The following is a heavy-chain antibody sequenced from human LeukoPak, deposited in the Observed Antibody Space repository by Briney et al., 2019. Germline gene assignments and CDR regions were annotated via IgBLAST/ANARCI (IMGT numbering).Heavy chain of an antibody. V-gene: IGHV3-74*01. D-gene: IGHD3-16*01. Sequence: TGESLRLSCAASRFTFSGYYMHWVRQAPGKGLVWVSHINADGTVTDYADSVKGRFTISRDNAKNTLYLQMNNLRTDDTAVYYCGRGGPPYAVDHCGQGTLVTVSS. CDR1: RFTFSGYY. CDR2: INADGTVT. CDR3: GRGGPPYAVDH. J-gene: IGHJ4*02.